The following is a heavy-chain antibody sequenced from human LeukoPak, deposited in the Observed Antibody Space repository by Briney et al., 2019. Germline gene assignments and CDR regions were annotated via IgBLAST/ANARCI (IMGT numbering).Heavy chain of an antibody. CDR3: ARSTRKGYYMDV. J-gene: IGHJ6*03. V-gene: IGHV4-34*01. Sequence: SETLSLTCAVYGGSFSGYYWSWIRQPPGKGLEWIGEINHSGSTNYNPSLKSRVTISVDTSKNQFSLKLSSVTAADTAVYYCARSTRKGYYMDVWGKGTTVTVSS. CDR1: GGSFSGYY. D-gene: IGHD1-14*01. CDR2: INHSGST.